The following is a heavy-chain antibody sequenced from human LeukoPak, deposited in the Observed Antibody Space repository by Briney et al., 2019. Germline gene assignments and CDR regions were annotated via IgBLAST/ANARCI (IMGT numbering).Heavy chain of an antibody. CDR2: IYTSGST. CDR3: ARDPSRITGTGNWFDP. J-gene: IGHJ5*02. CDR1: GGSISSYY. Sequence: SETLSLTCTVSGGSISSYYRSWIRQPAGKGLEWIGRIYTSGSTNYNPSLKSRVTMSVDTSKNQFSLKLSSVTAADTAVYYCARDPSRITGTGNWFDPWGQGTLVTVSS. D-gene: IGHD1-20*01. V-gene: IGHV4-4*07.